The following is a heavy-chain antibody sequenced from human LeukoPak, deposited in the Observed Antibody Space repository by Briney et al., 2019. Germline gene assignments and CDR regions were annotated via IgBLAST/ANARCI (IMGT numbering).Heavy chain of an antibody. V-gene: IGHV3-53*01. D-gene: IGHD1-7*01. CDR3: AKDERNWNYNLASQTYD. J-gene: IGHJ4*02. CDR2: VYGGDTT. CDR1: GSSGTTNY. Sequence: GGSLRLSCAASGSSGTTNYMSWVRQAPGKGLEFVSIVYGGDTTVYADSVKGRFTISRDTSKNTLFLQMSSLRAEDTAVYYCAKDERNWNYNLASQTYDWGQGTLVTVSS.